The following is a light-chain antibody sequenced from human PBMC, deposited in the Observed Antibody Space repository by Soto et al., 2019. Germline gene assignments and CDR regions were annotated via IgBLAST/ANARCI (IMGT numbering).Light chain of an antibody. Sequence: EIVLTQSPGTLSLSPGERATLSCRASQSVSGNYLAWYQQKPGQSPRLLIYGSSDRATGIPDRFSGSGSGPDLTLPHTRVEPEDFAVYYCHQYGSSPPYSVGQGTKQELK. CDR1: QSVSGNY. CDR3: HQYGSSPPYS. V-gene: IGKV3-20*01. J-gene: IGKJ2*01. CDR2: GSS.